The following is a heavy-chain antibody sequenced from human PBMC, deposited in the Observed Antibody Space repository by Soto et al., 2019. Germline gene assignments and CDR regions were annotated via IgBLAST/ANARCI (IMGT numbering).Heavy chain of an antibody. CDR2: IYYSGIT. CDR3: ATDPSNDSSGYPTVDN. CDR1: GACMRIGGYY. D-gene: IGHD3-22*01. J-gene: IGHJ4*02. Sequence: SLSITCPVSGACMRIGGYYWTLIHKHPGKGLEWIGYIYYSGITYYNPSLKSRVTISVDTSKNQFSLKLSSVTAADTAVYYCATDPSNDSSGYPTVDNGGQGTLVSVYS. V-gene: IGHV4-31*03.